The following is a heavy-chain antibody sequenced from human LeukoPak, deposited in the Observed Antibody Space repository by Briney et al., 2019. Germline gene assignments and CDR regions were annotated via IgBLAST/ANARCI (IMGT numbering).Heavy chain of an antibody. V-gene: IGHV1-2*02. D-gene: IGHD1-1*01. CDR1: GYTFTGYY. Sequence: GASVKVSCKASGYTFTGYYMHWVRQAPGQGLEWLAYIDCGDGDTYYAQPFQGRVTVTRDKSINTAYLELSSLTFDDTAMYYCVRDPREPANDLDYWGRGTLVTVSS. CDR3: VRDPREPANDLDY. CDR2: IDCGDGDT. J-gene: IGHJ4*01.